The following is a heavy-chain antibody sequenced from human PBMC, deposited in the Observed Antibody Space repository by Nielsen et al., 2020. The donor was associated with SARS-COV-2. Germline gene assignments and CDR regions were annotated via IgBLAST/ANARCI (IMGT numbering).Heavy chain of an antibody. D-gene: IGHD6-13*01. CDR2: MSAADGRT. J-gene: IGHJ6*04. CDR3: ARDTGNWYMDV. CDR1: GYTFSTSY. Sequence: ASVKVSCKASGYTFSTSYMHWVSQAPGQRLEWMGWMSAADGRTTYSQKFQGRVTTTRDTSATTVYLELSSLTSEDTAVYYCARDTGNWYMDVWGKGTTVTVSS. V-gene: IGHV1-3*01.